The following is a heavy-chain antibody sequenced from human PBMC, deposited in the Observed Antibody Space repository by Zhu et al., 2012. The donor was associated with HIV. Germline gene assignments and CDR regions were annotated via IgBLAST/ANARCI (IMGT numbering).Heavy chain of an antibody. CDR1: GSSINTANY. CDR3: ARTGDDNHHASFDI. V-gene: IGHV4-38-2*01. Sequence: QVQGSGPGLVKPSETLSLTCDVSGSSINTANYWGWIRQPPGKGLEWIANIYRSGATYYNPSLRSRATISMDRSRNLFFLTLNSVTAADTAIYFCARTGDDNHHASFDIWDQGTTGHRLL. CDR2: IYRSGAT. D-gene: IGHD2-21*01. J-gene: IGHJ3*02.